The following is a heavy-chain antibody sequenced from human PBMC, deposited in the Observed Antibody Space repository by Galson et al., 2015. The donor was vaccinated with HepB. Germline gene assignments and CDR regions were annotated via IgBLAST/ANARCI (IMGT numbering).Heavy chain of an antibody. V-gene: IGHV3-48*02. J-gene: IGHJ5*02. Sequence: SLRLSCAASGFTFSSYSMNWVRQAPGKGLEWVSYISSSSTIYYADSVKGRFTISRDNAKNSLYLQMNSLRDEDTAVYYCARVVRWNLVRWFDPWGQGTLVTVSS. CDR2: ISSSSTI. CDR1: GFTFSSYS. D-gene: IGHD1-1*01. CDR3: ARVVRWNLVRWFDP.